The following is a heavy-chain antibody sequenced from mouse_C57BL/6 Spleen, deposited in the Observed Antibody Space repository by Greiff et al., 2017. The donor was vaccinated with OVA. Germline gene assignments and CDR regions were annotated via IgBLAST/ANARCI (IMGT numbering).Heavy chain of an antibody. V-gene: IGHV5-4*01. CDR1: GFTFSSYA. Sequence: EVQVVESGGGLVKPGGSLKLSCAASGFTFSSYAMSWVRQTPEKRLEWVATISDGGSYTYYPDNVKGRFTISRDNAKNNLYLQMSHLKSEDTAMYYCARGAGAGFAYWGQGTLVTVSA. J-gene: IGHJ3*01. CDR2: ISDGGSYT. CDR3: ARGAGAGFAY.